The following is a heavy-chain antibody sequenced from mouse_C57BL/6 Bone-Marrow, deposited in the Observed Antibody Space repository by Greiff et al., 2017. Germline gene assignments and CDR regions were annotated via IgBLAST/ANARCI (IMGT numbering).Heavy chain of an antibody. CDR1: GYTFTSYW. D-gene: IGHD1-1*01. CDR2: FHPNSGST. V-gene: IGHV1-64*01. CDR3: ARSGCTTVVATPAY. Sequence: QVQLQQPGAELVKPGASVKLSCKASGYTFTSYWMHWVKQRPGQGLEWIGMFHPNSGSTNYNETFKSKATLTVDKSSSTAYMQLSSLTSEDSAVYVCARSGCTTVVATPAYWGQGTLVTVSA. J-gene: IGHJ3*01.